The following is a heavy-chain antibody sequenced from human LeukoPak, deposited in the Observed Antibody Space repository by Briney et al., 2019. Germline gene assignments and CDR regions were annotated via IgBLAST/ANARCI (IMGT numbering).Heavy chain of an antibody. CDR3: ATDLQYQLPEGTAIDY. Sequence: ASVKVSCKVSGYTLTELSMHWVRQAPGKGLEWIGGFDPEDGETIYAQKFQGRVTMTEDTSTDTAYMELSNLRSEDTAVYYCATDLQYQLPEGTAIDYWGQGTLVTVSS. J-gene: IGHJ4*02. V-gene: IGHV1-24*01. CDR1: GYTLTELS. D-gene: IGHD2-2*01. CDR2: FDPEDGET.